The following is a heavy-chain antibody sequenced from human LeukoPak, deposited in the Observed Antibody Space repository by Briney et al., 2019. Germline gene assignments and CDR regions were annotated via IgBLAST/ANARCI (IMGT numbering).Heavy chain of an antibody. J-gene: IGHJ4*02. CDR2: ISSSSSYI. CDR3: AREKRLGELSLSSNFDY. D-gene: IGHD3-16*02. V-gene: IGHV3-21*01. Sequence: PGGSLRLSCAASGFTFSSYSMNWVRQAPGKGLEWVSSISSSSSYIYYADSVKGRFTISRDNAKNSLYLQMNSLRAEDTAVYYCAREKRLGELSLSSNFDYWGQGTLVTVSS. CDR1: GFTFSSYS.